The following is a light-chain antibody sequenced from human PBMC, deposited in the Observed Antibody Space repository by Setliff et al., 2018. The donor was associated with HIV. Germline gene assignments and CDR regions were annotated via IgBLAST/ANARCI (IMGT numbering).Light chain of an antibody. CDR3: ASYTSSNTVV. CDR1: NSDIGGYNY. J-gene: IGLJ1*01. Sequence: ALAQPASVSASPGQSVTISCTGTNSDIGGYNYVSWYQHHPGKAPKLLIYEVNNRPSGVSDRFSASKSGNTASLTISGLQAEDEDDYYCASYTSSNTVVFGAGTKVTVL. CDR2: EVN. V-gene: IGLV2-14*01.